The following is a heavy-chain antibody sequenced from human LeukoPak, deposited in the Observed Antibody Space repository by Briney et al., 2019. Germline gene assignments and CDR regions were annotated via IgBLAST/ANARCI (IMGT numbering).Heavy chain of an antibody. CDR2: IYYSGST. Sequence: SETLSLTCTVSGGSISSYYWSWIRQPPGKGLEWTGYIYYSGSTNYNPSLKSRVTISVDTSKNQFSLKLSSVTAADTAVYYCARTGSLIAVAGQAFDYWGQGTLVTVSS. J-gene: IGHJ4*02. D-gene: IGHD6-19*01. V-gene: IGHV4-59*08. CDR1: GGSISSYY. CDR3: ARTGSLIAVAGQAFDY.